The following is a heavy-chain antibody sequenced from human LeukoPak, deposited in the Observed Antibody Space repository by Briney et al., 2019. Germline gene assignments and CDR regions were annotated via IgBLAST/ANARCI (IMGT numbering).Heavy chain of an antibody. CDR2: VNSDGSGT. Sequence: GGSLRLSCAASGFTFSSYWMRWVRQAPGKGLVWVSRVNSDGSGTSYADSVKGRFTISRDNAKNTLYLQMNSLRAEDTAVYYCARDGVATIGLEYWGQGILVTVSS. D-gene: IGHD5-24*01. CDR1: GFTFSSYW. J-gene: IGHJ4*02. V-gene: IGHV3-74*01. CDR3: ARDGVATIGLEY.